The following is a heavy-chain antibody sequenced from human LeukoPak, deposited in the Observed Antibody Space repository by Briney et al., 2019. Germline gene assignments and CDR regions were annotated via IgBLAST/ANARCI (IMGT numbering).Heavy chain of an antibody. Sequence: GRSLRLSCAASGFTFSTYALHWVRQAPGKGLEWVAVISYDGSNKYYVDSVKGRFTISRDNSKNTQYLQMNSLRAEDTAVYYCARVQGPDLGYCTSTSCYISYWGQGTLVTVSS. CDR1: GFTFSTYA. CDR3: ARVQGPDLGYCTSTSCYISY. D-gene: IGHD2-2*02. J-gene: IGHJ4*02. V-gene: IGHV3-30-3*01. CDR2: ISYDGSNK.